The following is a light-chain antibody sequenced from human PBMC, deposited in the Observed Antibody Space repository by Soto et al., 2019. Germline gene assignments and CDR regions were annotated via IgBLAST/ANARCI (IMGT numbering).Light chain of an antibody. CDR2: DTS. CDR1: TGAVTSGHY. V-gene: IGLV7-46*01. CDR3: CLSYSGTRGGV. J-gene: IGLJ2*01. Sequence: QAVVTQEPSLTVSPGGTVTLTCGSSTGAVTSGHYPYWFQQKPGQAPRTLIYDTSNKHSWTPARFSGSLLGGIAALTLSGAQPEDEAEYYCCLSYSGTRGGVFGGGTKLPVL.